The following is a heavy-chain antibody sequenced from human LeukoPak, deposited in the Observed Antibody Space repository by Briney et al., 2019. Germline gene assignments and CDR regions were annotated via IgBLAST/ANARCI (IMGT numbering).Heavy chain of an antibody. D-gene: IGHD3-10*01. J-gene: IGHJ3*02. Sequence: GASVKVSCKASGGTFSSYAISWVRQAPGQGLEWMGGIIPIFGTANYARKFQGRVTITADKSTSTAYMELSSLRSEDTAVYYCAREPSPGSYDAFDIWGQGTMVTVSS. CDR1: GGTFSSYA. V-gene: IGHV1-69*06. CDR2: IIPIFGTA. CDR3: AREPSPGSYDAFDI.